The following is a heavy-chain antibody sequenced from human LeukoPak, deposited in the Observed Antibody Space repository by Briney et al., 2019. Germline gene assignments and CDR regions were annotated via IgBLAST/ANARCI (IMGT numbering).Heavy chain of an antibody. CDR3: ARLRGATKLFDY. CDR1: GGSIRSYY. CDR2: IYYSGST. D-gene: IGHD1-26*01. V-gene: IGHV4-59*08. J-gene: IGHJ4*02. Sequence: SETLSLTCTVSGGSIRSYYWSWIRQPPGKGLEWIGYIYYSGSTNYNPSLKSRVSISVDTSKNQFSLKLSSVTAADTAVYYCARLRGATKLFDYWGQGTLVTVSS.